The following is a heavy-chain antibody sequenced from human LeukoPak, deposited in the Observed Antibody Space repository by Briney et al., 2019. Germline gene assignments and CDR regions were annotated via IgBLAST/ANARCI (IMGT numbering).Heavy chain of an antibody. D-gene: IGHD2-2*01. J-gene: IGHJ3*02. CDR1: GYTFTSYG. V-gene: IGHV1-18*01. Sequence: ASVKVSCKASGYTFTSYGISWVRQAPGQGLEWMGWISAYNGNTNYAQKLQGRVTMTTDTSTSTAYMELRSLRSDDTAVYYCARDPGELIVVVPAAMDAFDIWGQGTMVTVSS. CDR2: ISAYNGNT. CDR3: ARDPGELIVVVPAAMDAFDI.